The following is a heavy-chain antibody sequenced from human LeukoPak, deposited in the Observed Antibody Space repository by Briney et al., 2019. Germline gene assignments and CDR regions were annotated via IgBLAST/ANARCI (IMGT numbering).Heavy chain of an antibody. V-gene: IGHV1-69*06. D-gene: IGHD3-10*01. CDR3: AGYYGSGSYYKALFWFDP. J-gene: IGHJ5*02. CDR1: GGTFSSYA. Sequence: SVKVSCKASGGTFSSYAISWVRQAPGQGLEWMGGIIPIFGTVNYAQKFQGRVTITADKSTSTAYMELSSLRSEDTAVYYCAGYYGSGSYYKALFWFDPWGQGTLVTVSS. CDR2: IIPIFGTV.